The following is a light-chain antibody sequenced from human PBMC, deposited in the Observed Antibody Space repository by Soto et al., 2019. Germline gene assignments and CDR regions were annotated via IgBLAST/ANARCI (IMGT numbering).Light chain of an antibody. V-gene: IGKV3-20*01. CDR1: QSVNSNF. Sequence: EIVLTQSPVTLSLSPGERATLSCRASQSVNSNFFAWYQQKPGQAPRLLLYGVSTRASGIPDRFTGSGFGTAFALTISRLEPEDFAIYYCQQYGSSPRSFGQGTKVEIK. CDR2: GVS. J-gene: IGKJ2*03. CDR3: QQYGSSPRS.